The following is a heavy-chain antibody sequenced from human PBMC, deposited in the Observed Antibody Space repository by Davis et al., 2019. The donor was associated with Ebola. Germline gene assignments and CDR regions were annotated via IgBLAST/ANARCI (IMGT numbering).Heavy chain of an antibody. CDR1: GGSISSSSYY. CDR2: IYYSGST. V-gene: IGHV4-39*07. D-gene: IGHD5-24*01. CDR3: ARISRDGYNGLDY. Sequence: MPSETLSLTCTVSGGSISSSSYYWGWIRQPPGKGLEWIGSIYYSGSTYYNPSLKSRVTISVDTSKNQFSLKLSSVTAADTAVYYCARISRDGYNGLDYWGQGTLVTVSS. J-gene: IGHJ4*02.